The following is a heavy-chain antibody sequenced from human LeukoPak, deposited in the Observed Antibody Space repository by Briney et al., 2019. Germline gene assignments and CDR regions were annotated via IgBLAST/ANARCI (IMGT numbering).Heavy chain of an antibody. V-gene: IGHV3-66*01. J-gene: IGHJ6*02. CDR1: TFTVSSNY. Sequence: GGSLRLSCASSTFTVSSNYMSWVRQAPGKGLGWVSIIYSVGNTYYADSVKGRFTISRDNSKNTLYLQMNSLRVEDTAVYYCARVFNIAAEDGYGMDVWGQGTTVTVSS. CDR2: IYSVGNT. D-gene: IGHD6-13*01. CDR3: ARVFNIAAEDGYGMDV.